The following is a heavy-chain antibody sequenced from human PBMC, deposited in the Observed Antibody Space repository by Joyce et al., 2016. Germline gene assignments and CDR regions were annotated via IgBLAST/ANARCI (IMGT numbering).Heavy chain of an antibody. CDR1: GDFVSSNSAA. CDR3: ARDVGFGLDALDI. CDR2: TFYRYKWYN. D-gene: IGHD3/OR15-3a*01. J-gene: IGHJ3*02. Sequence: QVQLQQSGPGLVKPSQILSLTCAISGDFVSSNSAAWNWIRQSPSRGLEWLGRTFYRYKWYNDYAVSVRSRISINPDTSKNLFSLHLNSVTPEDTAVYYCARDVGFGLDALDIWGQGTMVTVSS. V-gene: IGHV6-1*01.